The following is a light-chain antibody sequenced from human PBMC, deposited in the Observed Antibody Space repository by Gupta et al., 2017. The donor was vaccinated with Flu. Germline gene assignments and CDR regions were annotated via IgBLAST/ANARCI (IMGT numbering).Light chain of an antibody. CDR2: EVS. CDR1: SSDVGGYNY. Sequence: SALPQPASVSGSPGPSITISCTGTSSDVGGYNYVSWYHQHPGKAPKLMFFEVSNRPAGVAIRFSASKSGNTASLTISVRTEGDAADYYGISDRSSNNRVFGGGTKLTVL. CDR3: ISDRSSNNRV. J-gene: IGLJ3*02. V-gene: IGLV2-14*01.